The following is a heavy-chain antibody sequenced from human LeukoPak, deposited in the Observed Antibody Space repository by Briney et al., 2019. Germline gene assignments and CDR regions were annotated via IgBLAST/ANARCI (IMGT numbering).Heavy chain of an antibody. D-gene: IGHD3-10*01. CDR2: ITAYNGNT. J-gene: IGHJ4*02. Sequence: ASVKVSCKASGYTFTSYGISWVRQAPGQGLEWMGWITAYNGNTNYAQKLQGRVTMTTDTSTSPAYLELRSLRSDDTAVYYCARAGGVMVRGVKVDYWGQGTLVTVSS. CDR3: ARAGGVMVRGVKVDY. V-gene: IGHV1-18*01. CDR1: GYTFTSYG.